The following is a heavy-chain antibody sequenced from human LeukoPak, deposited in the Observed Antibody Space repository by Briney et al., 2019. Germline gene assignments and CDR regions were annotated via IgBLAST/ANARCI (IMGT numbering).Heavy chain of an antibody. CDR3: ARDHSGTYYIDALDI. J-gene: IGHJ3*02. V-gene: IGHV1-2*02. D-gene: IGHD3-10*01. Sequence: ASVKVSCKASGYTFTGYYIHWVRQAPEQGLEWMGWINPNSGGTNYTQKFQGRVTLTRDTSISSAYMELNRLRSDDTAVYYCARDHSGTYYIDALDIWGQGTMVTVSS. CDR1: GYTFTGYY. CDR2: INPNSGGT.